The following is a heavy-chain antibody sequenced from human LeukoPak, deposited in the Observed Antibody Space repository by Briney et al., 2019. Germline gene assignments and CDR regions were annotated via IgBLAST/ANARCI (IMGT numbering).Heavy chain of an antibody. CDR1: GGSIGSYF. V-gene: IGHV4-59*08. CDR2: IYHSGST. D-gene: IGHD2-15*01. CDR3: ARSRVVADTFDI. Sequence: SETLSLTCTVSGGSIGSYFWSWIRQPPGKRLEWIGSIYHSGSTYYNPSLRSRVTISVDTSNNQFSLKLSSVTAADTAVYYCARSRVVADTFDIWGQGTMVTVSS. J-gene: IGHJ3*02.